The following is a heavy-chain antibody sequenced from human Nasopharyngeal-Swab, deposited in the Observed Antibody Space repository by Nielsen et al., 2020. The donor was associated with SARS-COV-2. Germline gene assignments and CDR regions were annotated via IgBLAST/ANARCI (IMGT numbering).Heavy chain of an antibody. V-gene: IGHV3-33*01. CDR2: IWYDGSNK. J-gene: IGHJ4*02. CDR1: GFTFSSYG. Sequence: GESLKISCAASGFTFSSYGMHWVRQAPGKGLEWGAVIWYDGSNKYYADSVKGRFTISRDNSKNTLYLQMNSLRAEDTAVYYCARDRIAVAGIIDYWGQGTLVTVSS. CDR3: ARDRIAVAGIIDY. D-gene: IGHD6-19*01.